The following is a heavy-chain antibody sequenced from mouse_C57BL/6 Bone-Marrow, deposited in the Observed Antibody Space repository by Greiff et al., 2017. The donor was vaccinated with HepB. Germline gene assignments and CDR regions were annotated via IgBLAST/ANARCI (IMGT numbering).Heavy chain of an antibody. CDR2: ILPGSGST. V-gene: IGHV1-9*01. D-gene: IGHD2-5*01. CDR3: AREAYYSNPTSYYFDY. CDR1: GYTFTGYW. Sequence: VMLVESGAELMKPGASVKLSCKATGYTFTGYWIEWVKQRPGHGLEWIGEILPGSGSTNYNEKFKGKATFTADTSSNTAYMQLSSLTTEDSAIYYCAREAYYSNPTSYYFDYWGQGTTLTVSS. J-gene: IGHJ2*01.